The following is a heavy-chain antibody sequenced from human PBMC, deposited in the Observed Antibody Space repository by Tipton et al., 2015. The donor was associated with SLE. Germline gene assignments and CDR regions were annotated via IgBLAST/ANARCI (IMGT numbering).Heavy chain of an antibody. V-gene: IGHV3-48*03. CDR1: GFTFSSYE. J-gene: IGHJ4*02. CDR2: ISSRASTI. Sequence: SLRLSCVASGFTFSSYEMNWVRQAPGKGLEWVSYISSRASTIYYADSAKGRFTISRDNAKNSLFLQMNSLRADDTAVYYCAQGSDSSSSDHPLFDYWGQGTLVTVSS. CDR3: AQGSDSSSSDHPLFDY. D-gene: IGHD3-22*01.